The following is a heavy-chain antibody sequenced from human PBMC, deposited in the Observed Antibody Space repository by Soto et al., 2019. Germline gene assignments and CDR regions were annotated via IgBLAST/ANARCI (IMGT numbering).Heavy chain of an antibody. CDR1: GGSFSGYY. J-gene: IGHJ6*03. CDR3: ARGIDYGDHTTLSTYYMDV. Sequence: QVQLQQWGAGLLKPSETLSLTCAVYGGSFSGYYWSWIRQPPGKGLEWIGEINHSGSTNYNPSLKSRVTISVDTSKHQFSLKLSSVTAADTAVYYCARGIDYGDHTTLSTYYMDVWGKGTTVTVSS. D-gene: IGHD4-17*01. CDR2: INHSGST. V-gene: IGHV4-34*01.